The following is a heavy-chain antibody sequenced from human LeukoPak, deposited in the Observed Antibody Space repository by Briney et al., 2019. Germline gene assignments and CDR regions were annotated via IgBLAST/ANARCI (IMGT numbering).Heavy chain of an antibody. CDR2: IYHNGST. V-gene: IGHV4-30-2*01. J-gene: IGHJ3*02. Sequence: SETLSLTCAVSGGSISSGGYSWSWIRQPPGKSLEWIGYIYHNGSTYYNPSLKSRVTISVDRSKNQFSLKLSSVTAADTAVYYCARVHYDAFDIWGQGTMVTVSS. CDR1: GGSISSGGYS. CDR3: ARVHYDAFDI.